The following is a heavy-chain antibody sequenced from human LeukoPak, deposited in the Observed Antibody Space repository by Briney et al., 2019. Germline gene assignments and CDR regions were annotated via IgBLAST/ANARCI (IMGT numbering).Heavy chain of an antibody. CDR3: ARPYDYVWGSYRYTLDY. CDR1: GYTFTSYA. V-gene: IGHV1-3*01. J-gene: IGHJ4*02. D-gene: IGHD3-16*02. CDR2: INAGNGNT. Sequence: ASVKVSCKASGYTFTSYAMHWVRQAPGQRLEWMGWINAGNGNTKYSQKFQGRVTITRDTSASTAYMEPSSLRSEDTAVYYCARPYDYVWGSYRYTLDYWGQGTLVTVSS.